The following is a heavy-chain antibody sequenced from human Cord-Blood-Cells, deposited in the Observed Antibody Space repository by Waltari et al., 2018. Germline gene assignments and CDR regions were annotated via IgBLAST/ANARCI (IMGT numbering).Heavy chain of an antibody. J-gene: IGHJ4*02. Sequence: QLQLQESGPGLVKPSETLSLTCTVSGGSISSSSYYWGWIRQPPGKGLEWIGSIYYSGSTYYNPSLKSRVTISVDTSKNRFSLKLSSVTAADTAVYYCARRRNWNYFDYWGQGTLVTVSS. CDR1: GGSISSSSYY. CDR2: IYYSGST. CDR3: ARRRNWNYFDY. D-gene: IGHD1-1*01. V-gene: IGHV4-39*01.